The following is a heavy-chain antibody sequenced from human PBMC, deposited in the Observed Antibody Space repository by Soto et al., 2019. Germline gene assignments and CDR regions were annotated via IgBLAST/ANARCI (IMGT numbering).Heavy chain of an antibody. CDR2: IIPTFGTP. J-gene: IGHJ4*02. Sequence: QVQLVQSGTVVQRRGSSVKVSCQASGGTFSSHGMAWVRQAPGQGLEWMGGIIPTFGTPTYAPKFQGRVTITADKSTNTAYMELSSLRSEDTGVDYCASERSAQDFDFWGQGTLITVSS. D-gene: IGHD1-26*01. CDR1: GGTFSSHG. V-gene: IGHV1-69*06. CDR3: ASERSAQDFDF.